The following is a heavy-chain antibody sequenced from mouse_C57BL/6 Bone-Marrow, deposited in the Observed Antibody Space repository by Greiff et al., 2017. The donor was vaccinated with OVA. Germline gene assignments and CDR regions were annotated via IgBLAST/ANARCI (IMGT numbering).Heavy chain of an antibody. V-gene: IGHV5-2*01. Sequence: EVKVVESGGGLVQPGESLKLSCESNEYEFPSHDMSWVRKTPEKRLELVAAINSDGGSTYYTDTMERRFIISRDNTKKTLYLQMSSLRSEDTALYYCARLGDGHDGYYWYFDVWGTGTTVTVSS. CDR3: ARLGDGHDGYYWYFDV. J-gene: IGHJ1*03. D-gene: IGHD2-3*01. CDR1: EYEFPSHD. CDR2: INSDGGST.